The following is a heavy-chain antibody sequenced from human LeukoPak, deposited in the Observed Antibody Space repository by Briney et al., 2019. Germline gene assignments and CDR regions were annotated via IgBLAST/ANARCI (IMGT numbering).Heavy chain of an antibody. CDR2: IYYSGST. D-gene: IGHD3-3*01. CDR1: GGSISSYY. J-gene: IGHJ5*02. Sequence: SETLSLTCTVSGGSISSYYWSWIRQPPGKGLEWIGYIYYSGSTNYNPSLKSRVTISVDTSKNQFSLKLSSVTAADTAVYYCAGYYPISGVVMTISGWFDPWGQGTLVTVSS. CDR3: AGYYPISGVVMTISGWFDP. V-gene: IGHV4-59*01.